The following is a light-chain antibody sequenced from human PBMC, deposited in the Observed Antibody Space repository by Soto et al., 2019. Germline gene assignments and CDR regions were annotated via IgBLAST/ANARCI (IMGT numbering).Light chain of an antibody. J-gene: IGKJ4*01. CDR3: QHYYSTPVT. CDR1: QSILSSSNNKNY. Sequence: IVMTQSPDSVAVSLGERATINCKSSQSILSSSNNKNYLAWYQQKPRQPPKLLIYWASTRESGVPDRFSGSGSGTDFTLTISRLQAEDVAIYYCQHYYSTPVTFGGGTKVEIK. CDR2: WAS. V-gene: IGKV4-1*01.